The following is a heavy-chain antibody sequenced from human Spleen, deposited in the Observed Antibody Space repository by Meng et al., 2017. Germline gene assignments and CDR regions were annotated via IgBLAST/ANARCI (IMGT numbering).Heavy chain of an antibody. D-gene: IGHD3-3*01. Sequence: GGSLRLSCPASGFNFGDYQMHWVRQSPGKGLEWISRIVSDGGITNYADSVKGRFTISRDNAKNTLYLQMNSLGADDTAVYYCARDLGWVLFDYWGQGALVTVSS. J-gene: IGHJ4*02. CDR1: GFNFGDYQ. V-gene: IGHV3-74*01. CDR3: ARDLGWVLFDY. CDR2: IVSDGGIT.